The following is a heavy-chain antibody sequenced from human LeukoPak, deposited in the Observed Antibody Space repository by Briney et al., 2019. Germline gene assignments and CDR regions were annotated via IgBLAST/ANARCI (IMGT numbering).Heavy chain of an antibody. CDR3: ARVGYYESSGYYEY. V-gene: IGHV1-2*06. Sequence: GASVKVSCKASGYTLTDYYMHWVQQAPGQGLEWMGRINPNSGGTNYAQKFQGRVTMTRDTSISTVYMELSRLRSDDTAVYYCARVGYYESSGYYEYWGQGTLVTVSS. CDR1: GYTLTDYY. J-gene: IGHJ4*02. CDR2: INPNSGGT. D-gene: IGHD3-22*01.